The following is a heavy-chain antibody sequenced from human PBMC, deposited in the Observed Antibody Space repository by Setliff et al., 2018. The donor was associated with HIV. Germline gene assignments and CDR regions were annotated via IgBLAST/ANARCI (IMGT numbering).Heavy chain of an antibody. V-gene: IGHV4-59*01. J-gene: IGHJ4*02. CDR3: ARGVNFDY. CDR1: GGSIRSYY. CDR2: IYIYNSGST. D-gene: IGHD3-3*01. Sequence: TLSLTCTVSGGSIRSYYWSWIRQPPGKGLEWIGYIYIYNSGSTNYNPSLTSRVTISADTSRNQFSLKLTSVTAADTAIYYCARGVNFDYWGQGTQVTVSS.